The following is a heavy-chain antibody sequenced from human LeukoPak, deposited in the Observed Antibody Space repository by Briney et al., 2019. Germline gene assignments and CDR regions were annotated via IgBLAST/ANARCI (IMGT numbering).Heavy chain of an antibody. CDR1: GGSISSSNW. D-gene: IGHD5-24*01. CDR3: ARAYRDGYMDYYYYMDV. Sequence: PSETLSLTCAVSGGSISSSNWWSWVRQPPGKGLEWIGEIYHSGSTNYNPSLKSRVTISVDKSKNQFSLKLSSVTAADTAVYYCARAYRDGYMDYYYYMDVWGKGTTVTVSS. V-gene: IGHV4-4*02. J-gene: IGHJ6*03. CDR2: IYHSGST.